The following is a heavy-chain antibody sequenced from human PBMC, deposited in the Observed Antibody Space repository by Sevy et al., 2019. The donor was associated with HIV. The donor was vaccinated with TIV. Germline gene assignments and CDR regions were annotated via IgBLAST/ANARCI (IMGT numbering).Heavy chain of an antibody. D-gene: IGHD2-2*02. Sequence: GGSLRLSCEASGFIFSNYNMNWVRQAPGKGLEWVASISSGSSFTYYADSVKGRFAGSRDNSKNSLSLQMNIVRAADTAVYYCARATDARYCSGTSGYTGALDLWGQGALVTVSS. V-gene: IGHV3-21*01. CDR3: ARATDARYCSGTSGYTGALDL. CDR1: GFIFSNYN. CDR2: ISSGSSFT. J-gene: IGHJ4*02.